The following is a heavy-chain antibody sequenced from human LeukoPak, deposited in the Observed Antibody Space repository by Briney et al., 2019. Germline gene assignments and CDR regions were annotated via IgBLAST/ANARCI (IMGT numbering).Heavy chain of an antibody. CDR3: ARALLAAFGGGNANDAFDI. D-gene: IGHD2-21*01. Sequence: SETLSLTCTVSGGSISSYYWSWIRQPAGKGLEWIGRIYTSGSTNYNPSLKSRVTMSVDTSKNQFSLKLSSVTAADTAVYCCARALLAAFGGGNANDAFDIWGQGTMVTVSS. J-gene: IGHJ3*02. V-gene: IGHV4-4*07. CDR2: IYTSGST. CDR1: GGSISSYY.